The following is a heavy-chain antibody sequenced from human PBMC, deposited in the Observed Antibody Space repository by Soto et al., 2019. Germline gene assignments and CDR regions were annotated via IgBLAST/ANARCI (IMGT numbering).Heavy chain of an antibody. J-gene: IGHJ4*02. V-gene: IGHV4-39*01. D-gene: IGHD3-10*01. CDR3: ARQLKRGVTMVRGVPDALAFFDY. CDR1: GDSISSSSYY. CDR2: IYHYGTT. Sequence: PSETLSLTCIVSGDSISSSSYYWGWIRQPPGKGLEWIGSIYHYGTTYYNPSLKSRVTISIDTSKNQLSLKLSSVTAADTAVFYCARQLKRGVTMVRGVPDALAFFDYWGQGNLVT.